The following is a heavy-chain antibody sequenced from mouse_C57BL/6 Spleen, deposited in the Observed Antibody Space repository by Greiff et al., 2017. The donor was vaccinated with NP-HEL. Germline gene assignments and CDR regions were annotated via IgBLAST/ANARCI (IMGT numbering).Heavy chain of an antibody. Sequence: EVQLQQSGAELVKPGASVKLSCTASGFNIKDYYMHWVKQRTEQGLEWIGRIDPEAGETKYAPKFQGKATITADTSSNTSYLQLISLTSADTAVYYGARSLNYYGSGPWFAYWGQGTLVTVSA. CDR3: ARSLNYYGSGPWFAY. J-gene: IGHJ3*01. D-gene: IGHD1-1*01. CDR2: IDPEAGET. CDR1: GFNIKDYY. V-gene: IGHV14-2*01.